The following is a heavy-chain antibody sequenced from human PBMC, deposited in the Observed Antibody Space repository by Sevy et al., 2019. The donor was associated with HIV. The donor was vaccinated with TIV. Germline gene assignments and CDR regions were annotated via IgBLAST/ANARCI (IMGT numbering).Heavy chain of an antibody. Sequence: ASVKVSGKASAYNFIGYYIHWVRQAPGQGLEWIGRINPTSGGTKYAHKFQGRVTVTIDMSVSTAYMELTRLTSDDTAIYYCAGQTSGWYDWFDPWGPGTLVTVSS. CDR2: INPTSGGT. J-gene: IGHJ5*02. CDR3: AGQTSGWYDWFDP. CDR1: AYNFIGYY. D-gene: IGHD6-19*01. V-gene: IGHV1-2*06.